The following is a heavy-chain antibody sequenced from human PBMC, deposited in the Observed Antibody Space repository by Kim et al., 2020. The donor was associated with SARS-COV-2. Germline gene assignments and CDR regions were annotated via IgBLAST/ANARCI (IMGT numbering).Heavy chain of an antibody. V-gene: IGHV4-34*01. CDR1: GGSFSGYY. CDR2: INHSGST. Sequence: SETLSLTCAVYGGSFSGYYWSWIRQPPGKGLEWIGEINHSGSTNYNPSLKSRVTISVDTSKNKFSLKLSSVTAADTAVYYCASSGSYYYYYGMDVWGQGTTVTVSS. CDR3: ASSGSYYYYYGMDV. D-gene: IGHD3-10*01. J-gene: IGHJ6*02.